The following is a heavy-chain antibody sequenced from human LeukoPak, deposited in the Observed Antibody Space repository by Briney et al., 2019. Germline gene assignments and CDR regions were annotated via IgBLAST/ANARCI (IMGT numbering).Heavy chain of an antibody. J-gene: IGHJ4*02. Sequence: PSETLSLTCTVSGGSISNYYWSWIRQPPGEGLEWIGYLYYSGHTNYNPSLQSRLTISVDTSKNQFSLSLSSVTAADTAVYYCARRYCGGSTCYPYYLDYWGQGTLVTVSS. CDR3: ARRYCGGSTCYPYYLDY. CDR1: GGSISNYY. D-gene: IGHD2-15*01. V-gene: IGHV4-59*08. CDR2: LYYSGHT.